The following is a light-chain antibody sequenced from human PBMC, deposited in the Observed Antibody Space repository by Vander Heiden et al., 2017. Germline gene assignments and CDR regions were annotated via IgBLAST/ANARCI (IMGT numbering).Light chain of an antibody. Sequence: SAVLTPPPSVSVSPGQPARITCGGNNIGSKGVHWYQQKPGQAPVLVVYDDSDRHSGIPERFSGSNSGNTATLTISRVEAGDEADYYCQVWDSISDHWVFGGGTKLTVL. V-gene: IGLV3-21*02. CDR3: QVWDSISDHWV. J-gene: IGLJ3*02. CDR2: DDS. CDR1: NIGSKG.